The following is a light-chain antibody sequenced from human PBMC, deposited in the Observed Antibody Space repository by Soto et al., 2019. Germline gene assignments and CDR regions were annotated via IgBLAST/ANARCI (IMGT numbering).Light chain of an antibody. V-gene: IGLV3-21*04. J-gene: IGLJ1*01. CDR2: YDS. CDR1: NIGSKR. Sequence: SYELTQPPSVSVAPEKTARITCGGNNIGSKRVHWYRQKPGQAPVLVIYYDSDRPSGNPERFSGSNSGNTATLTISRVEAGDEADYYCQVWDITTDHYVFGTGTKLTVL. CDR3: QVWDITTDHYV.